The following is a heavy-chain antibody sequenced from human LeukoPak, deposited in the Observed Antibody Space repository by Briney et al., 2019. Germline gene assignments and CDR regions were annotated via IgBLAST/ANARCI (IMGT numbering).Heavy chain of an antibody. Sequence: SETLSLTCAVSGGSFSGYYWTWIRQPPGKGLEWIGEINHSGSANYNPSLKSRVTISLDTSKNQFSLKLSSVTAADTAVYYCARDRGRYSSGWSKNYYYYGMDAWGQGTTVTVSS. CDR2: INHSGSA. CDR3: ARDRGRYSSGWSKNYYYYGMDA. CDR1: GGSFSGYY. D-gene: IGHD6-19*01. J-gene: IGHJ6*02. V-gene: IGHV4-34*01.